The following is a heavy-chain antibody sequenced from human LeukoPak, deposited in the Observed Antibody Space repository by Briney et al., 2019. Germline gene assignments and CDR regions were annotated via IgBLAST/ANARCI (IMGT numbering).Heavy chain of an antibody. Sequence: PGGSLRLSCAASGFIFSDYSFHWVRQAPGNGLEWVAVISDDGRIEFYADSVKGRFTISRDNSENTLYLHMNSLRAEDTAVYYCARDFGLRCSGGTCYSVYYYGMDVWGKGTTVTVSS. CDR3: ARDFGLRCSGGTCYSVYYYGMDV. CDR2: ISDDGRIE. J-gene: IGHJ6*04. D-gene: IGHD2-15*01. CDR1: GFIFSDYS. V-gene: IGHV3-30*04.